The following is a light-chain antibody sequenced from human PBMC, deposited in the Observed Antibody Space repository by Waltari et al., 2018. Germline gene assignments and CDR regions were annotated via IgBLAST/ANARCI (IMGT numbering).Light chain of an antibody. CDR2: EVS. V-gene: IGLV2-14*01. CDR1: SSDVGCYNY. CDR3: SSYTSSSTPYV. J-gene: IGLJ1*01. Sequence: QSALTQPASVSGSPGQSITISCPGPSSDVGCYNYVPWYQHHPGKAPKLMIYEVSNRPSGVSNRFSGSKSGNTASLTISGLQAEDEADYYCSSYTSSSTPYVFGTGTKVTVL.